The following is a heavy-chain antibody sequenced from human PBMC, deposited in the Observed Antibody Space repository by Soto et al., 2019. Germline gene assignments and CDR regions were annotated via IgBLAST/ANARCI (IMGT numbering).Heavy chain of an antibody. D-gene: IGHD3-3*01. V-gene: IGHV4-34*01. Sequence: SETLSLTCAVYGGSVIGYYWNWIRQPPGKGLEWIGEINHTGGTHYNPSLKSRVTMSVDTSKNQFSLRLSSVTAADTAIYYCATRITVFGLLIPPFDPWGQGTQVTVSS. J-gene: IGHJ5*02. CDR3: ATRITVFGLLIPPFDP. CDR1: GGSVIGYY. CDR2: INHTGGT.